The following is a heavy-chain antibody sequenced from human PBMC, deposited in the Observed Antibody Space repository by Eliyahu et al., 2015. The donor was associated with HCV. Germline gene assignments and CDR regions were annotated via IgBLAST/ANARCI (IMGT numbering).Heavy chain of an antibody. CDR2: ISSSSSYI. Sequence: EVQLVESGGGLVKPGGSLRLSXAASGFTFSSYSMNWXRQAPGKGLEWVSSISSSSSYIYYADSVKGRFTISRDNAKNSLYLQMNSLRAEDTAVYYCARESGYCTGGVCYYYYYGMDVWGQGTTVTVSS. V-gene: IGHV3-21*01. J-gene: IGHJ6*02. CDR3: ARESGYCTGGVCYYYYYGMDV. CDR1: GFTFSSYS. D-gene: IGHD2-8*02.